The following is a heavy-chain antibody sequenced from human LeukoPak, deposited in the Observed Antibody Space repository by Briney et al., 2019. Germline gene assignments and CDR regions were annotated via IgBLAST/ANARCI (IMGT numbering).Heavy chain of an antibody. CDR3: AKFLPTHIVVANYYFDY. D-gene: IGHD2-21*01. V-gene: IGHV3-23*01. CDR2: ISGSGGST. Sequence: GGSLRLSCAASGFTFSSYAMSWVRQAPGKGLEWVSAISGSGGSTYYADSVKGRFTISRDNSKNTLYLQMNSLRAEDTAVYYFAKFLPTHIVVANYYFDYWGQGTLVTVSS. CDR1: GFTFSSYA. J-gene: IGHJ4*02.